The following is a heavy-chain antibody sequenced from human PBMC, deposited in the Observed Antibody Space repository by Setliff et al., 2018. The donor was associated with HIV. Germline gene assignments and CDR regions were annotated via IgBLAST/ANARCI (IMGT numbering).Heavy chain of an antibody. Sequence: SETLSLTCSVSGDSISSGSYYWSWIRQPAGKGLEWIGHIYTSGKTHYSPSLKSRITISADTSKNQLSLNLSSVTAADTAMYYCARRGYSYVERVYYYYMDVWGKGTTVTVSS. CDR1: GDSISSGSYY. D-gene: IGHD5-18*01. CDR2: IYTSGKT. J-gene: IGHJ6*03. V-gene: IGHV4-61*09. CDR3: ARRGYSYVERVYYYYMDV.